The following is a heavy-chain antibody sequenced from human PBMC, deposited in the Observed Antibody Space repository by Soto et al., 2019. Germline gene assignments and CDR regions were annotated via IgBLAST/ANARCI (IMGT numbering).Heavy chain of an antibody. V-gene: IGHV3-30*18. CDR2: ISYDGSNK. D-gene: IGHD6-13*01. J-gene: IGHJ4*02. CDR3: AKLIAAAGTDDY. CDR1: GFTFSSYG. Sequence: QVQLVESGGGVVQPGRSLRLSCAASGFTFSSYGMHWVRQAPGKGLEWVAVISYDGSNKYYADSVKGRFTISRDNSKNTLYLQMNSLRAEDTAVYYCAKLIAAAGTDDYWGQGTLVTVSS.